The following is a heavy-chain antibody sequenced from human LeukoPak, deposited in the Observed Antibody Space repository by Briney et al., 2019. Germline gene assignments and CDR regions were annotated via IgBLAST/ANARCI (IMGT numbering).Heavy chain of an antibody. CDR2: IHYSGST. V-gene: IGHV4-59*01. CDR3: ARSGGYSGYDVDY. Sequence: SETLSLTCSVSGASITTYYWSWIRQPPGKGLEWIAYIHYSGSTSYNPSLKSRLTISLDASKNQFSLKLSSVTAADTAVYHCARSGGYSGYDVDYWGQGTLVTVSS. CDR1: GASITTYY. J-gene: IGHJ4*02. D-gene: IGHD5-12*01.